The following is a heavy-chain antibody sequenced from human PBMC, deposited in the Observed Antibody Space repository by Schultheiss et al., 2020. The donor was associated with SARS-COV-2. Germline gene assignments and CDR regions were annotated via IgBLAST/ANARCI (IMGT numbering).Heavy chain of an antibody. D-gene: IGHD3-9*01. CDR3: ASVGFYDILTGYFSYYYGMDV. CDR1: GFTFSSYA. V-gene: IGHV3-30*04. Sequence: GGSLRLSCAASGFTFSSYAMHWVRQAPGKGLEWVAVISYDGSNKYYADSVKGRFTISRDNSKNTLYLQMNSLRAEDTAVYYCASVGFYDILTGYFSYYYGMDVWGQGTTVTVSS. CDR2: ISYDGSNK. J-gene: IGHJ6*02.